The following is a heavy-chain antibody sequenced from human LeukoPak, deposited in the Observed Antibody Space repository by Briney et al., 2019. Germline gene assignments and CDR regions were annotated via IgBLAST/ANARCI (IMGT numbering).Heavy chain of an antibody. J-gene: IGHJ4*02. CDR1: AASISNYY. CDR2: ISTSGST. CDR3: ASPRSGYRYTFDY. D-gene: IGHD3-22*01. V-gene: IGHV4-4*09. Sequence: SETLSRTCAVSAASISNYYWSWIRQAPGKGLEWIGYISTSGSTNYNPSLKSRVSISLDTSKNRVSLNLNFVTAADTAVYYCASPRSGYRYTFDYWGQGALVTVSS.